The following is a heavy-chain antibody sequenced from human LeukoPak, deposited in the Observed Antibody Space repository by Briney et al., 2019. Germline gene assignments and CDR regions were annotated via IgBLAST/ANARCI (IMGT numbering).Heavy chain of an antibody. Sequence: SVKISCKASGYTFTSYGISWVRQAPGQGLEWMGGIIPIFGTANYAQKFQGRVTITADESTSTAYMELSSLRSEDTAVYYCARDSPLMATSPNPFDYWGQGTLVTVSS. V-gene: IGHV1-69*13. D-gene: IGHD5-24*01. CDR3: ARDSPLMATSPNPFDY. CDR2: IIPIFGTA. CDR1: GYTFTSYG. J-gene: IGHJ4*02.